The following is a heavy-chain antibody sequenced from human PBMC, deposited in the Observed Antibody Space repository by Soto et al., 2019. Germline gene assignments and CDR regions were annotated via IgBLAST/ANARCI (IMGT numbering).Heavy chain of an antibody. Sequence: QVQLVESGGGVVQPGRSLRLSCAASGFTFSSYGMYWVRQAPGKGLEWVARISYDGSDQFYGDSVKGRFTISRDNSKNILYVQMNSLRSDDPAVYYCATDTGADYWGQGTVVTVSA. V-gene: IGHV3-30*03. D-gene: IGHD3-10*01. J-gene: IGHJ4*02. CDR3: ATDTGADY. CDR2: ISYDGSDQ. CDR1: GFTFSSYG.